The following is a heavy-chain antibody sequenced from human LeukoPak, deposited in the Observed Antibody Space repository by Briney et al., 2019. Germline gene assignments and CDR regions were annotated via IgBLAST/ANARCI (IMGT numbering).Heavy chain of an antibody. Sequence: APVKVSCKASGYTFTSYGISWVRQAPGQGLEWMGWISAYNGNTNYAQKLQGRVTMTTDTSTSTAYMELRSLRSDDTAVYYCARTQAILEWLSNWGQGTLVTVSS. D-gene: IGHD3-3*01. CDR3: ARTQAILEWLSN. CDR2: ISAYNGNT. CDR1: GYTFTSYG. V-gene: IGHV1-18*01. J-gene: IGHJ4*02.